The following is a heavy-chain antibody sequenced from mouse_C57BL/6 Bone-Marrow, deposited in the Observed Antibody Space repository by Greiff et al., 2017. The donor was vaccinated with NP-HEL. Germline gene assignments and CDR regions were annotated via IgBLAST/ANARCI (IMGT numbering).Heavy chain of an antibody. V-gene: IGHV14-2*01. J-gene: IGHJ1*03. CDR3: ARPYYYGSSYWYFDV. Sequence: EVQLHQSGAELVKPGASVKLSCTASGFNIKDYYMHWVKQRTEQGLEWIGRIDPEDGETKYAPKFQGKATITADTSSNTAYLQLSSLTSEDTAVYYCARPYYYGSSYWYFDVWGTGTTVTVSS. CDR2: IDPEDGET. D-gene: IGHD1-1*01. CDR1: GFNIKDYY.